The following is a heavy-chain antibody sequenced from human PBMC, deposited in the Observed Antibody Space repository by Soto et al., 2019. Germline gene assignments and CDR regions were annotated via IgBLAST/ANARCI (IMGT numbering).Heavy chain of an antibody. V-gene: IGHV4-30-4*01. Sequence: QVQLQESGPGLVKPSQTLSLTCTVSGGSISTVDYWWSWIRQSPDMGLEWIGHIYDGGRPYNNPSLERRVTMPVDTSKGELSLAVSSVSAADTAVYYCARGPSGDKVDSWGQGTLVTVSS. CDR2: IYDGGRP. CDR3: ARGPSGDKVDS. J-gene: IGHJ4*02. D-gene: IGHD7-27*01. CDR1: GGSISTVDYW.